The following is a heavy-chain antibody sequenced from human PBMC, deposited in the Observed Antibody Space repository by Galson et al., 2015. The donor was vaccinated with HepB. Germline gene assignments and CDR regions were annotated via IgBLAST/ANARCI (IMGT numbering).Heavy chain of an antibody. CDR2: IYPGDSDT. CDR1: GYSFTSYW. J-gene: IGHJ3*02. V-gene: IGHV5-51*01. CDR3: AISHGWGIVVVPAANAFDI. Sequence: QSGAEVKKPGESLKISCKGSGYSFTSYWIGWVRQMPGKGLEWMGIIYPGDSDTRYSPSFQGQVTISADKSISTAYLQWSSLKASDTAMYYCAISHGWGIVVVPAANAFDIWGQGTMVTVSS. D-gene: IGHD2-2*01.